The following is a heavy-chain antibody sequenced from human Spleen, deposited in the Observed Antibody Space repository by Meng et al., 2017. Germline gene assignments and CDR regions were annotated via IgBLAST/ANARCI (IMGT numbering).Heavy chain of an antibody. CDR1: GDSITNHNW. CDR2: IPHRGSS. V-gene: IGHV4-4*02. Sequence: QVQLRESGPALVKPSETLSLTCAVSGDSITNHNWWAWVRQPPGKGLEWIGEIPHRGSSAYNPSLKSRVSMSIDKSKNQFSLKLTSVTAADTAVYYCVRGRRGGTGWYWGLVYWGQGTLVTVSS. D-gene: IGHD6-19*01. J-gene: IGHJ4*02. CDR3: VRGRRGGTGWYWGLVY.